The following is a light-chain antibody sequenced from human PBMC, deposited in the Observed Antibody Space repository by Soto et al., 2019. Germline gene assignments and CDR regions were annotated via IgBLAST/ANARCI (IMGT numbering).Light chain of an antibody. CDR1: SSNVGSYKL. V-gene: IGLV2-23*02. J-gene: IGLJ1*01. Sequence: QSVRTQHASVSGSPGRTITISCTGTSSNVGSYKLVSWYQQHPGKAPKLMIFEVNKRPSGVSNRFSGSKSGNTASLTISGLKVADEADYYFSSPGASPTYVLLTGIKV. CDR2: EVN. CDR3: SSPGASPTYV.